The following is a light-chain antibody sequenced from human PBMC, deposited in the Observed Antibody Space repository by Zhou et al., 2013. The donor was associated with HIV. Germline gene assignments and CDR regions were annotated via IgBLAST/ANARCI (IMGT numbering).Light chain of an antibody. CDR3: QQHHNLPLT. J-gene: IGKJ4*01. CDR1: QDISAY. CDR2: DAS. Sequence: DIQMTQSPSSLSASVGDRVTITCQASQDISAYLNWYQQKPGKAPKVLIHDASKLQTGVPSRFTASGFGTEFTLTINSLQPEDIATYYCQQHHNLPLTFGGGTKVEIK. V-gene: IGKV1-33*01.